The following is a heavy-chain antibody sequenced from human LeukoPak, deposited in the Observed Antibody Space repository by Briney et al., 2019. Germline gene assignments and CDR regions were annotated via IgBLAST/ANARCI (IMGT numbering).Heavy chain of an antibody. CDR1: GYTFTGYY. J-gene: IGHJ4*02. Sequence: ASVKVSCKASGYTFTGYYMHWVRQAPGQGLEWMGWINPNSGGTDYAQKFQGRVTMTRDTSISTAYMELSRLRSDDTAVYYCARDHLYFWSGYNYFDYWGQGTLVTVSS. CDR2: INPNSGGT. D-gene: IGHD3-3*01. CDR3: ARDHLYFWSGYNYFDY. V-gene: IGHV1-2*02.